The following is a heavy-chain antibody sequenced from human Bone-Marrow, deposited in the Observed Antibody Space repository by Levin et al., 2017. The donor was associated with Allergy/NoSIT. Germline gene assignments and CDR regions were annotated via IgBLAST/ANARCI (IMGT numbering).Heavy chain of an antibody. CDR1: GFSFNRYA. Sequence: PGGSLRLSCAASGFSFNRYAMTWVRQAPGNRLEWVSTIGGSGGSIYYAHSVKGRFTISRDNSRNTLYLQMNSLRADDTAIYYCTKDGAAAGSPNSYFYHGMDVWGQGATVTVSS. CDR3: TKDGAAAGSPNSYFYHGMDV. J-gene: IGHJ6*02. CDR2: IGGSGGSI. D-gene: IGHD6-13*01. V-gene: IGHV3-23*01.